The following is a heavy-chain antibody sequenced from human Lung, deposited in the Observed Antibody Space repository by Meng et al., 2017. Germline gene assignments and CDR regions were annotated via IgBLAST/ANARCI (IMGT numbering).Heavy chain of an antibody. CDR1: XXXCXVXX. D-gene: IGHD6-19*01. CDR3: TIYTSGHI. Sequence: LVHSGGXXRLXVVVCXXXCXVXXLHWVRQASGEGLEWVGRIETKPNNYATSYAASVRGRFTISRDDSKNTAYLEMNSLKTEDTALYYCTIYTSGHIWGQGTMXTVSS. J-gene: IGHJ3*02. CDR2: IETKPNNYAT. V-gene: IGHV3-73*01.